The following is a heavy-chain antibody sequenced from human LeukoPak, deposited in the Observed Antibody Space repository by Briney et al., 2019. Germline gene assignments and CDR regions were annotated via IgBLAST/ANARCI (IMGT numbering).Heavy chain of an antibody. J-gene: IGHJ6*02. CDR1: GFTFSNYG. D-gene: IGHD2-15*01. Sequence: GRSLRLSCAASGFTFSNYGMHWVRQSPGKGLEWVAVISYDESDKYYADSVKGRYTIYRDNSQDALYLQMNSLRPEVTAVYYCAKGVVASKCAAYYVMVVWGQGTKVTVSS. V-gene: IGHV3-30*18. CDR2: ISYDESDK. CDR3: AKGVVASKCAAYYVMVV.